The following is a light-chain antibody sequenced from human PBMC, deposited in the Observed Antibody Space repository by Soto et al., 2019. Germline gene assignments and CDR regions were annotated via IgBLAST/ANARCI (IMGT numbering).Light chain of an antibody. CDR1: SSDVGGYDY. CDR3: SSYSISTAYL. J-gene: IGLJ1*01. CDR2: EVN. V-gene: IGLV2-14*01. Sequence: LTQPASVSGSPGQSITISCTGTSSDVGGYDYVSWYQLHPAKAPKLMVFEVNNRPSGVSYRFSGSKSGNTASLTISGLQAEDEADYFCSSYSISTAYLFGTGTKVTVL.